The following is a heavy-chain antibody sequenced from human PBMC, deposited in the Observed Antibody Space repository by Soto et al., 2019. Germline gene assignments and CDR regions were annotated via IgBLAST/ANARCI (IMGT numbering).Heavy chain of an antibody. CDR1: GYTFTSYD. V-gene: IGHV1-8*01. Sequence: QVLLVQSGAEVKKPGASVKVSCEASGYTFTSYDINGVRQATGQGLEWMGWMNPNSGNTGYAQKFQGIVTMTRNTSISTAYMALSSLRSEDTAVYYCVRAGVRGMEVWGQGTTVSVSS. CDR3: VRAGVRGMEV. D-gene: IGHD2-8*01. CDR2: MNPNSGNT. J-gene: IGHJ6*02.